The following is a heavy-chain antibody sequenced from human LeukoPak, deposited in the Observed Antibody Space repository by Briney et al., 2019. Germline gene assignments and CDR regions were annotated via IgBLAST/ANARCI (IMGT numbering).Heavy chain of an antibody. J-gene: IGHJ5*02. V-gene: IGHV1-69*05. D-gene: IGHD3-10*01. CDR3: ASSGMVRGVIIFTLSS. CDR2: IIPIFGTA. Sequence: ASVKVSCKASGGTFSSYAISWVRQAPGQGLEWMGGIIPIFGTANYAQKFQGRVTITTDESTSTAYMELSSLRSEDTAVYYCASSGMVRGVIIFTLSSWGQGTLVTVSS. CDR1: GGTFSSYA.